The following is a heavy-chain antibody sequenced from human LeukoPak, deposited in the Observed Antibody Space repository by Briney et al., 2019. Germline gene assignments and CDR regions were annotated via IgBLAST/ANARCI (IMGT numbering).Heavy chain of an antibody. CDR2: INHSVST. CDR3: ARAFVQPNYYMDV. V-gene: IGHV4-34*01. D-gene: IGHD5-18*01. J-gene: IGHJ6*03. CDR1: GGSFSGYY. Sequence: SETLSLTCAVYGGSFSGYYWSWIRQPPGKGLEWIGEINHSVSTNYNPSLKSRVTISVDTSKNQFSLKLSSVTAADTAVYYCARAFVQPNYYMDVWGKGTTVTISS.